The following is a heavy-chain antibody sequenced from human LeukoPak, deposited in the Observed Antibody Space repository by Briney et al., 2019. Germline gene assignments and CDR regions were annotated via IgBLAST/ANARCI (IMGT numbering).Heavy chain of an antibody. D-gene: IGHD3-22*01. CDR2: ISGGGGST. CDR1: GFTFNSYA. Sequence: PGGSLRLSCAASGFTFNSYAMHWVPQFPGKGLEWISLISGGGGSTYYALSVEGRFTISRDNSKNTLYLQLSSLKREDTALYYCAKDLNHYDSSGYRAEYFQNWGQGTLVTVSS. V-gene: IGHV3-43*02. CDR3: AKDLNHYDSSGYRAEYFQN. J-gene: IGHJ1*01.